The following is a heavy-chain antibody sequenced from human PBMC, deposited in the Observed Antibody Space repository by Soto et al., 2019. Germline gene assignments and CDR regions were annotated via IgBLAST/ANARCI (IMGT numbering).Heavy chain of an antibody. Sequence: PSETLSLTCTVSGGSISSGGYYWSWIGQHPGKGLEWIGYIYYSGSTYYNPSLKSRVTISVDTSKNQFSLKLSSVTAADTAVYYCASNLLESLNYYGSGRGYYYYGMDVWGQGTTVTVSS. V-gene: IGHV4-31*03. D-gene: IGHD3-10*01. J-gene: IGHJ6*02. CDR3: ASNLLESLNYYGSGRGYYYYGMDV. CDR1: GGSISSGGYY. CDR2: IYYSGST.